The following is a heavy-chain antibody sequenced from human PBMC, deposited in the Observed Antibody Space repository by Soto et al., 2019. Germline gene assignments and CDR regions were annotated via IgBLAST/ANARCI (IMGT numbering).Heavy chain of an antibody. CDR2: FDPEDGET. Sequence: SSVKVSCKVSGYTLTELSMHWVRQAPGKGLEWMGGFDPEDGETIYAQKFQGRVTMTEDTSTDTAYMELSSLRSEDTAVYYSATMYGGNSDDAFDIWGQGTMVTVSS. CDR1: GYTLTELS. CDR3: ATMYGGNSDDAFDI. D-gene: IGHD2-21*02. V-gene: IGHV1-24*01. J-gene: IGHJ3*02.